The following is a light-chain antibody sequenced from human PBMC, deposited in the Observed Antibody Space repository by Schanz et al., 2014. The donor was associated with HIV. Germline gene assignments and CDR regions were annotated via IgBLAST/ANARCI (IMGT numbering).Light chain of an antibody. CDR3: GTWDNSLSAGV. CDR1: TSNIGNNF. J-gene: IGLJ3*02. V-gene: IGLV1-51*01. CDR2: DNN. Sequence: QSVLTQPPSVSAAPGQKVTISCSGSTSNIGNNFVSWYQQFPGTAPKLLIYDNNQRPSGIPDRFSGSKSGTSATLGITGLRTWDEADYYCGTWDNSLSAGVFGGGTKLTVL.